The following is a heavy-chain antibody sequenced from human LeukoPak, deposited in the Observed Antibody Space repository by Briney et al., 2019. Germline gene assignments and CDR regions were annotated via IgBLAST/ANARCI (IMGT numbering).Heavy chain of an antibody. CDR2: INPSGGST. D-gene: IGHD4-17*01. CDR3: ARDLWASPDYGDYSDY. V-gene: IGHV1-46*01. J-gene: IGHJ4*02. Sequence: ASVKVSCKASGYTFTSYYMHWVRQAPGQGLEWMGIINPSGGSTSYAQKFQGRVTMTRDTSTSTVYMELSSLRSEDTAVYYCARDLWASPDYGDYSDYWGQGTLVTVSS. CDR1: GYTFTSYY.